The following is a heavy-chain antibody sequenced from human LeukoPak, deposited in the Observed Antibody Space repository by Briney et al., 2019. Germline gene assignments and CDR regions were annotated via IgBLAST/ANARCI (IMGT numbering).Heavy chain of an antibody. Sequence: ASVKVSCMASGYTLTSYFIHWVRQAPGQGLEWMGIINPSGGSTSYAQKFQGRVTMTRDTSTSTVYMELSSLRSEDTAVYYCARDQDWNYAFDIWGQGTMVTVSS. CDR3: ARDQDWNYAFDI. J-gene: IGHJ3*02. CDR1: GYTLTSYF. D-gene: IGHD1-7*01. V-gene: IGHV1-46*01. CDR2: INPSGGST.